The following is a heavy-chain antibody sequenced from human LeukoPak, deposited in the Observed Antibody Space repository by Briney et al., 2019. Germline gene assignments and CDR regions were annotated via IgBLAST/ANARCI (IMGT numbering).Heavy chain of an antibody. CDR2: IYSGGST. Sequence: GGSLRLSCAASGFTVSSNYMSWVRQAPGKGLEWVSVIYSGGSTYYADSVKGRFTISRDNSKSTLYLQMNSLRAEDTAVYYCARDILSSGSFFPDCVDYWGQGTLVTVSS. CDR1: GFTVSSNY. CDR3: ARDILSSGSFFPDCVDY. D-gene: IGHD2-15*01. J-gene: IGHJ4*02. V-gene: IGHV3-66*01.